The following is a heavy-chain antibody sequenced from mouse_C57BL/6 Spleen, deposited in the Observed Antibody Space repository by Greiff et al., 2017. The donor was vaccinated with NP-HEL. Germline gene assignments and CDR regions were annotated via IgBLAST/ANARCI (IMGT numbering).Heavy chain of an antibody. Sequence: EVQGVESGAELVKPGASVKLSCTASGFNIKDYYMHWVKQRTEQGLEWIGRIDPEDGETKYAPKFQGKATITADTSSNTAYLQLSSLTSEDTAVYYCARREYYFDYWGQGTTLTVSS. V-gene: IGHV14-2*01. CDR2: IDPEDGET. CDR3: ARREYYFDY. J-gene: IGHJ2*01. CDR1: GFNIKDYY.